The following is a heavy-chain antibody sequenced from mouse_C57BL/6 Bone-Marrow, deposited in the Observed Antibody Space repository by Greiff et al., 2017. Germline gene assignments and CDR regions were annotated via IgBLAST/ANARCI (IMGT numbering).Heavy chain of an antibody. V-gene: IGHV1-54*01. J-gene: IGHJ4*01. CDR3: AREENDGYEYYDMDD. Sequence: QVQLQQSGAELVRPGTSVKVSCKASGYAFTNYLIEWVKQRPGQGLEWIGVINPGSGGTNYNEKFKGKATLTADKSSSTAYMQLSSLTSEDSAVYFCAREENDGYEYYDMDDWGQGTSVTVSS. CDR1: GYAFTNYL. CDR2: INPGSGGT. D-gene: IGHD2-2*01.